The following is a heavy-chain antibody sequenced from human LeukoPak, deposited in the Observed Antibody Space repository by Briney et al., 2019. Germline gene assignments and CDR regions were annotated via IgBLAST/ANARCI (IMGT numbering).Heavy chain of an antibody. D-gene: IGHD2-2*01. CDR3: ARPYCRSTSCYENYDY. J-gene: IGHJ4*02. CDR1: GFTFSSYA. Sequence: PGGSPRLSCAASGFTFSSYAMSWVRQAPGKGLEWVSSISGSGGSAYYADSVKGRFTISRDNSKNTLYLQMNSLRAEGTAVYYCARPYCRSTSCYENYDYWGQGTLVTVSS. CDR2: ISGSGGSA. V-gene: IGHV3-23*01.